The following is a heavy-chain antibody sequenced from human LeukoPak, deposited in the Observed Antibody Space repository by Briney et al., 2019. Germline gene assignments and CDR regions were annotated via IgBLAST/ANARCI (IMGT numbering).Heavy chain of an antibody. J-gene: IGHJ5*01. CDR3: ARGSPKHDS. Sequence: SETLSLTCTVSGGSISSSSYYWGWIRQPPGKGLEWIGSMYSSGSTYYNPSLKSRVTISVDTSKNQFSLKLSSVTAADTAVYYCARGSPKHDSWGQGTLVTVSS. CDR1: GGSISSSSYY. CDR2: MYSSGST. V-gene: IGHV4-39*07.